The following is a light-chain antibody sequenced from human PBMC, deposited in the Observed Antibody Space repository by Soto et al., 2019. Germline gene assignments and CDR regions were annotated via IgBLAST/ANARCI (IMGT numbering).Light chain of an antibody. CDR2: DAS. V-gene: IGKV1-39*01. Sequence: DIEMTQSTYTLSASVGVRVTITRRASQTITTSINWYQGKTGKAPTRLIYDASSLKSGVPSRFSGSGSGTDFTLTISGLQSDDFATYYCQQSYTTPYTFGQGTMVDI. J-gene: IGKJ2*01. CDR3: QQSYTTPYT. CDR1: QTITTS.